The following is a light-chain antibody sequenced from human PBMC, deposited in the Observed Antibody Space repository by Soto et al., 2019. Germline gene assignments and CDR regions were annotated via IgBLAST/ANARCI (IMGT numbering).Light chain of an antibody. CDR2: DVT. V-gene: IGLV2-14*01. CDR3: SSYAGSGTFEI. Sequence: QSALTQPASVSASPGQSVTISCTGPTSDIGVYNYVSWYQQHPGKAPKRMIYDVTNRPSGVSNRFSGSKSGNTASLNISGLQAEDEADYYCSSYAGSGTFEIFGGGTKLTVL. J-gene: IGLJ2*01. CDR1: TSDIGVYNY.